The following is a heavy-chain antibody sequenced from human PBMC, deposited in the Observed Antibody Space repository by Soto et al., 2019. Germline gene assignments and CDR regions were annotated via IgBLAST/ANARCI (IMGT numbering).Heavy chain of an antibody. CDR2: ISYDGSNK. CDR1: GFTFSSYG. Sequence: GGSLRLSCAASGFTFSSYGMNWVRQAPGKGLEWVAVISYDGSNKYYADSVKGRFTISRDSSKNMLYLQMNSLRAEDTAVYYCAKEDSSSWRYYYGMDVWGQGTTVTVSS. D-gene: IGHD6-13*01. V-gene: IGHV3-30*18. J-gene: IGHJ6*02. CDR3: AKEDSSSWRYYYGMDV.